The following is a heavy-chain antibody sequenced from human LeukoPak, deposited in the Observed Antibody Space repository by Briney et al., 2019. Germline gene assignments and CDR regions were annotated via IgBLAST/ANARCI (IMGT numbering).Heavy chain of an antibody. CDR1: GDSISSSSYY. V-gene: IGHV4-39*01. J-gene: IGHJ4*02. D-gene: IGHD6-13*01. Sequence: ASESLSLTCTVTGDSISSSSYYWGWIRQPPGKGLDWIGSIYYSGSTYYNPSLKSRVTISVDTSKNQFSLKLSSVTAADTAVYYCARVFRRGYEAEEVHFDYWGQGTLVTVSS. CDR2: IYYSGST. CDR3: ARVFRRGYEAEEVHFDY.